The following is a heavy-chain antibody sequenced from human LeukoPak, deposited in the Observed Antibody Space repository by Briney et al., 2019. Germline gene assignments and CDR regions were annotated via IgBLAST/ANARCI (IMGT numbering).Heavy chain of an antibody. CDR1: GYSFTDYY. CDR3: ARGSPDYEDYYYYMDV. D-gene: IGHD4-17*01. J-gene: IGHJ6*03. CDR2: INPKSGGT. Sequence: ASVKVSCKVSGYSFTDYYMHWVRQAPGQGLEWLGWINPKSGGTNYPLKFQGRVTMTRDTSISTVYMDMSSLRSDDTAVYFCARGSPDYEDYYYYMDVWGKETTVTVSS. V-gene: IGHV1-2*02.